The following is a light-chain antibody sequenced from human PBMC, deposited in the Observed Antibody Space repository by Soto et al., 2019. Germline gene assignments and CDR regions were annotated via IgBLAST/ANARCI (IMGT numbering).Light chain of an antibody. CDR1: HSLVYRDGDTY. CDR2: KVA. V-gene: IGKV2-30*01. Sequence: DVVMTQSPLSLPVTLGQPASISCRSSHSLVYRDGDTYLNWFQQRPGQSPRRLIYKVAKRDSGVASRFSGSGSGTYFTLKISRGEAEDVGVYYCMHGANPWTFGHGTRVEIK. CDR3: MHGANPWT. J-gene: IGKJ1*01.